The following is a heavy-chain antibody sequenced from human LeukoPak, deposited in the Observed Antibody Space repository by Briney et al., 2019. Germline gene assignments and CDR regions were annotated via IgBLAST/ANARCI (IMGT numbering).Heavy chain of an antibody. J-gene: IGHJ4*02. V-gene: IGHV3-23*01. D-gene: IGHD4-11*01. CDR2: ISGRGGST. CDR1: GLTFSSYA. Sequence: GGSLRLSCGASGLTFSSYAMSWVRQPPGRGLEWVSAISGRGGSTYYEDSVKGRFTISRDNSKNTLYLQMNSLRAEDTAVYYCASPKGRTAVTQYYFDYWGQGTLVTVSS. CDR3: ASPKGRTAVTQYYFDY.